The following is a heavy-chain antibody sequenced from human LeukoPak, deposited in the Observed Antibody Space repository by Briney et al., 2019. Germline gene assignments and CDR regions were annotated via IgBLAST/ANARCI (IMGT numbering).Heavy chain of an antibody. CDR2: IYYSGST. J-gene: IGHJ6*03. CDR1: GGSISSHY. CDR3: ARDGLAVAGTRYYYYYMDV. Sequence: SETPSLTCTVSGGSISSHYWSWIRQPPGKGLEWIGYIYYSGSTNYNPSLKSRVTISVDTSKNQFSLKLSSVTAADTAVYYCARDGLAVAGTRYYYYYMDVWGKGTTVTVSS. V-gene: IGHV4-59*11. D-gene: IGHD6-19*01.